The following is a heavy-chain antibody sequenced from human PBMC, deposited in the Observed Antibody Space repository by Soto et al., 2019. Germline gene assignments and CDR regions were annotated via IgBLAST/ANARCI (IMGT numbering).Heavy chain of an antibody. J-gene: IGHJ4*02. V-gene: IGHV3-30-3*01. Sequence: QVQLVESGGGVVQPGRSLRLSCAASGFTFSSYAMQWVRQAPGKGLEWVAVISYDGSNKYYADSVKGRFTISRDNSKNTLYLQMNSLRAEDTAVYYCASEGAGATFFDYWGQGTLVTVSS. D-gene: IGHD1-26*01. CDR3: ASEGAGATFFDY. CDR1: GFTFSSYA. CDR2: ISYDGSNK.